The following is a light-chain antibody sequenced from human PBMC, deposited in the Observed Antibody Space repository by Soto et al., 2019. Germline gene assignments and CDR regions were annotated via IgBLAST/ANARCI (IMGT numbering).Light chain of an antibody. CDR1: SSDVGSYKL. V-gene: IGLV2-23*03. Sequence: QSVLPQPASVSGSPGQSITISCTGTSSDVGSYKLVSWYQQHPGKAPKLMIYEGSKRPSGVSNRFSGSKSGNTASLTISGLQAEDEADYYCCSYAGSSTFPYVFGTGTKVTVL. CDR2: EGS. CDR3: CSYAGSSTFPYV. J-gene: IGLJ1*01.